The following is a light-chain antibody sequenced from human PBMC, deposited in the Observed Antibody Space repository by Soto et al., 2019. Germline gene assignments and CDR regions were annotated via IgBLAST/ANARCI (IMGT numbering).Light chain of an antibody. J-gene: IGKJ4*01. CDR3: HQRSNWPPLT. CDR2: DAS. CDR1: QSVGGY. V-gene: IGKV3-11*01. Sequence: EIVLTQSPATLSLSPGERATLSCRASQSVGGYLDWYQQKPGQAPRLLIYDASNRASGIPARSSGSGSGTDFTLTISSLEPEDLAVYYCHQRSNWPPLTFGGGTKVEIK.